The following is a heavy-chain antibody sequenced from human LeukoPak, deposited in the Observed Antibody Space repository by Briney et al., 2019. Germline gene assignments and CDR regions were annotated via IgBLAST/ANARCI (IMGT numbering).Heavy chain of an antibody. CDR3: ARDGDYYDSSGYYRRQNLDY. D-gene: IGHD3-22*01. CDR1: GFTFSSYS. Sequence: PGGSLRLSCAASGFTFSSYSMNWVRQAPGKGLEWDSYISSSSSTIYYADSVKGRFTISRDNAKNSLYLQMNSLRAEDTAVYYCARDGDYYDSSGYYRRQNLDYLGQGTLVTVSS. V-gene: IGHV3-48*01. J-gene: IGHJ4*02. CDR2: ISSSSSTI.